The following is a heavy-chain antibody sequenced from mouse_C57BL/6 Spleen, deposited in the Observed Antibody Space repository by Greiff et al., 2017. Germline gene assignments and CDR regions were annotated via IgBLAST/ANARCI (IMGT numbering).Heavy chain of an antibody. D-gene: IGHD1-1*01. CDR2: INPNNGGT. CDR1: GYTFTDYN. J-gene: IGHJ2*01. V-gene: IGHV1-18*01. Sequence: VQLQQSGPELVKPGASVKIPCKASGYTFTDYNMDWVKQSHGKSLEWIGDINPNNGGTIYNQKFKGKATLTVDKSSSTAYMELRSLTSEDTAVYYCARRRFTTVPVGYFDYWGQGTTLTVSS. CDR3: ARRRFTTVPVGYFDY.